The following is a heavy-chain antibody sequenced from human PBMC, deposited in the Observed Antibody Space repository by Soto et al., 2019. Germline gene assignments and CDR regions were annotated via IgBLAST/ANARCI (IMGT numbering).Heavy chain of an antibody. CDR1: GYSFTSYW. J-gene: IGHJ5*02. Sequence: PGESLKISCKGSGYSFTSYWIGWVRQMPGKGLEWMGIIYPGDSDTRYSPSFQGQVTISADKSISTAYLQWSSLKASDTAMYYCARLTLLAATRGENWFDPWGQGTLVTVSS. CDR3: ARLTLLAATRGENWFDP. D-gene: IGHD2-15*01. V-gene: IGHV5-51*01. CDR2: IYPGDSDT.